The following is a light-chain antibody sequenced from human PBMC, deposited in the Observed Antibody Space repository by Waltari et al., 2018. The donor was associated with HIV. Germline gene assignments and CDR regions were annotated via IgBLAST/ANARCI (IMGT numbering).Light chain of an antibody. CDR3: CSYAGTYTYVL. V-gene: IGLV2-11*01. Sequence: QSALTQPRSVSGSPGQSVTISCPGTSRDVGGYDSVSWYLQHPGKVPKLIIYEVIKRPAGVPDRFSGSKSGNTASLTISGLQTEDEADYFCCSYAGTYTYVLFGGGTKLTVL. CDR2: EVI. CDR1: SRDVGGYDS. J-gene: IGLJ3*02.